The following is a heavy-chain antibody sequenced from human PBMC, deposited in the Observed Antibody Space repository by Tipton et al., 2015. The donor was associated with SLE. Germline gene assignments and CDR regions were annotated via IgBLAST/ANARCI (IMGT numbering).Heavy chain of an antibody. V-gene: IGHV4-59*01. CDR2: IYYSGST. CDR3: ARGNRQWLVQTKVSYYYYYMDV. D-gene: IGHD6-19*01. CDR1: GGSISSYY. Sequence: TLSLTCTVSGGSISSYYWSWIRQPPGKGLEWIGYIYYSGSTNYNPSLKSRVTISVDTSKNQFSLKLSSVTAADTAVYYCARGNRQWLVQTKVSYYYYYMDVWAKGPRSPSP. J-gene: IGHJ6*03.